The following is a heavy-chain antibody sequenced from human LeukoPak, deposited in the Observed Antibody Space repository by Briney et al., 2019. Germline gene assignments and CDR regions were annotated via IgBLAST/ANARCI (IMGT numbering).Heavy chain of an antibody. CDR3: AKDIGSSGLGGDY. D-gene: IGHD6-19*01. Sequence: GGSLRLSCAASGFTFDDYAMHWVRQAPGKGLEWVSGISWNSGSIGYADSVKGRFTISRDNAKNSLYLQMNSLRAEDTALYYCAKDIGSSGLGGDYWGQGTLVTVSS. V-gene: IGHV3-9*01. CDR1: GFTFDDYA. CDR2: ISWNSGSI. J-gene: IGHJ4*02.